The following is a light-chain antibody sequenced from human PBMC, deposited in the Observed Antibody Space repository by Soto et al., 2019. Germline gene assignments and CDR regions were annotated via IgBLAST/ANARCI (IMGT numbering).Light chain of an antibody. J-gene: IGLJ3*02. CDR2: YDD. CDR1: RSNVGNNP. CDR3: AVWDDSLNGVV. Sequence: QSVLTQPPSVSEAPRQRVTISCSGSRSNVGNNPVTWYQQLPGKAPKLLIYYDDLLPSGVSDRFSGSKSGTSASLAISGLQSEDEADYYCAVWDDSLNGVVFGGGTKLTVL. V-gene: IGLV1-36*01.